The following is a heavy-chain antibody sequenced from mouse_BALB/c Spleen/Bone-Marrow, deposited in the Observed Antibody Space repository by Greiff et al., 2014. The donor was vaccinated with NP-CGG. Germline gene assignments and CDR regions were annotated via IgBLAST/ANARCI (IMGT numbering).Heavy chain of an antibody. D-gene: IGHD2-4*01. J-gene: IGHJ3*01. CDR2: IYPGDGDT. CDR3: AREGYDYDWFAY. V-gene: IGHV1-80*01. Sequence: QGQLKESGAELGRPGASVKISRTASGFEIKGTLVNWGKQRPGQGLGWIGQIYPGDGDTNYNGKFKGKATLTADKSSSTAYMQLSSLTSEDSAVYFCAREGYDYDWFAYWGQGTLVTVSA. CDR1: GFEIKGTL.